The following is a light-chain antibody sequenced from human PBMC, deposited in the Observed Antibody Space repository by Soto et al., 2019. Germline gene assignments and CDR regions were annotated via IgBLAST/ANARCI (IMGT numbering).Light chain of an antibody. Sequence: QSALTQPASVSGSPGQSITISCTGTSSDVGGHNYVSWYQQHPGKAPKLMIYEVRNRPSGVSNRFSGSKSGNTASLTSSGLQADDEADYYCISYTSSNSLGVFGGGTTLTLL. CDR2: EVR. J-gene: IGLJ3*02. CDR1: SSDVGGHNY. V-gene: IGLV2-14*01. CDR3: ISYTSSNSLGV.